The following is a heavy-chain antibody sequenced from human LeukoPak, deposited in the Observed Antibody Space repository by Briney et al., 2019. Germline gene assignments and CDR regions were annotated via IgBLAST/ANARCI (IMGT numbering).Heavy chain of an antibody. CDR2: IYYSGST. D-gene: IGHD3-3*01. CDR1: GDSISSGDYY. J-gene: IGHJ6*03. Sequence: SQTLSLTCTVSGDSISSGDYYWSWIRQPAGKGLEWIGSIYYSGSTYYNPSLKSRVTISVDTSKNQFSLKLSSVTAADTAVYYCARHPPSGTLEWLPIGYYYYYMDVWGKGTTVTVSS. V-gene: IGHV4-61*02. CDR3: ARHPPSGTLEWLPIGYYYYYMDV.